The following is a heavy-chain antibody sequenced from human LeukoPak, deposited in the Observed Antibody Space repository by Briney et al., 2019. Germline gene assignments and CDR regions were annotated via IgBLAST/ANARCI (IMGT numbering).Heavy chain of an antibody. J-gene: IGHJ4*02. CDR3: AREPVMWTETRVVYFDH. V-gene: IGHV3-21*01. CDR1: GFTFSSYS. D-gene: IGHD1-7*01. CDR2: ISSSSSYI. Sequence: GGSLRLSCAASGFTFSSYSMNWVRQAPGKGLEWVSSISSSSSYIYYADSVKGRFTISRDNAKNSLYLQMNSLRAEDTAVYYCAREPVMWTETRVVYFDHWGQGALVTVSS.